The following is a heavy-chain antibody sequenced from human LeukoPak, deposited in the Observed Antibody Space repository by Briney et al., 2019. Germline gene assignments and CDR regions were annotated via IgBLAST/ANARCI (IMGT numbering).Heavy chain of an antibody. D-gene: IGHD3-9*01. CDR3: ARDQGHDYSPVGSATHIF. CDR1: GGSISSGGYY. J-gene: IGHJ4*02. CDR2: TTSDGTT. Sequence: ETLSLTCTVSGGSISSGGYYWSWVRQTPVKGLEWVSSTTSDGTTKYADSVKGRFTTSRDTSKNTLFLHLTNVRAEDTAVYFCARDQGHDYSPVGSATHIFWGQGTPVAGSS. V-gene: IGHV3-53*01.